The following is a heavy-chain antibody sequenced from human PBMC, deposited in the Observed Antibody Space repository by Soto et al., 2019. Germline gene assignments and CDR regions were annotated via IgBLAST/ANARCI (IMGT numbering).Heavy chain of an antibody. D-gene: IGHD3-22*01. CDR2: ISWNSGSI. CDR1: GFTFDDYA. CDR3: AKDLSSGYYYPDY. V-gene: IGHV3-9*01. J-gene: IGHJ4*02. Sequence: GGSLRLSCAASGFTFDDYAMHWVRQAPGKGLEWVSGISWNSGSIGYADSVKGRFTISRDNAKNSLYLQMNSLRAEDTALYYCAKDLSSGYYYPDYWGQGTLVTVSS.